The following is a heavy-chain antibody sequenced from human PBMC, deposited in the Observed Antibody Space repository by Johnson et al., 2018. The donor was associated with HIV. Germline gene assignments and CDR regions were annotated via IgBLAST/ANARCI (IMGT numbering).Heavy chain of an antibody. Sequence: VQLVESGGGLVKSGGSLRLSCAASGLTFKNVWMSWVRQAPGKGLEWVGRIKTKPDGGTTDYAAPVKGRFTISRDDSKNTLYLQMNSLKTEDTAVYYCTTAVLLIWGQGTMVTVSS. V-gene: IGHV3-15*01. CDR3: TTAVLLI. D-gene: IGHD2-21*01. CDR2: IKTKPDGGTT. J-gene: IGHJ3*02. CDR1: GLTFKNVW.